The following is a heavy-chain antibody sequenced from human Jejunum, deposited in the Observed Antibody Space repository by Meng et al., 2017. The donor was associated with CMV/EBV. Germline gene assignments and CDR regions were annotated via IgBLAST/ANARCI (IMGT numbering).Heavy chain of an antibody. D-gene: IGHD4-17*01. CDR3: THRLVQTAVTTWDGGAFDI. J-gene: IGHJ3*02. CDR1: GVG. Sequence: GVGVGWSRQPTGKAMEWLAGIYWDNDKGYCPSMKSRISIMKDTSKNQVVIIMSNMDPVDTATYYCTHRLVQTAVTTWDGGAFDIWGQGAMVTVSS. CDR2: IYWDNDK. V-gene: IGHV2-5*02.